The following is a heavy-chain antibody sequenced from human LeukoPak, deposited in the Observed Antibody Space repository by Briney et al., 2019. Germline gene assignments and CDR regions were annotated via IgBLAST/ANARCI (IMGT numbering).Heavy chain of an antibody. D-gene: IGHD6-25*01. Sequence: SVKVSCKASGYTFINYYMHWVRQAPGQGLEWMGGIIPIFGTANYAQKFQGRVTITADESTSTAYMELSSLRSEDTAVYYCARLTDSSGRMPDYWGQGTLVTVSS. CDR3: ARLTDSSGRMPDY. J-gene: IGHJ4*02. V-gene: IGHV1-69*13. CDR1: GYTFINYY. CDR2: IIPIFGTA.